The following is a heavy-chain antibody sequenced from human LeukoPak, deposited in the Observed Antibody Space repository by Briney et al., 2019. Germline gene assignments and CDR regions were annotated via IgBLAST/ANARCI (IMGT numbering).Heavy chain of an antibody. CDR1: GFTFSSYG. J-gene: IGHJ3*02. CDR2: IRGSGGSR. Sequence: GGSLRLSCAASGFTFSSYGMSWVRQAPGKGLEWVSAIRGSGGSRYYADSVKGRFTISRDNSKNTLYLQMNSLRAEDTAVYYCARMGIVGATGANNAFDIWGQGTMVTVSS. V-gene: IGHV3-23*01. CDR3: ARMGIVGATGANNAFDI. D-gene: IGHD1-26*01.